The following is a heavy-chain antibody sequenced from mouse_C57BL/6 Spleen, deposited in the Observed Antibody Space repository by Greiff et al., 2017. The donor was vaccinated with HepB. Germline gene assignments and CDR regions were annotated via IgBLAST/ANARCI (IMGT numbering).Heavy chain of an antibody. CDR3: ARRGYDGYPDY. J-gene: IGHJ2*01. D-gene: IGHD2-3*01. CDR2: INPYNGDT. CDR1: GYSFTGYF. Sequence: VQLKQSGPELVKPGDSVKISCKASGYSFTGYFMNWVMQSHGKSLEWIGRINPYNGDTFYNQKFKGKATLTVDKSSSTAHMELRSLTSEDSAVYYCARRGYDGYPDYWGQGTTLTVSS. V-gene: IGHV1-20*01.